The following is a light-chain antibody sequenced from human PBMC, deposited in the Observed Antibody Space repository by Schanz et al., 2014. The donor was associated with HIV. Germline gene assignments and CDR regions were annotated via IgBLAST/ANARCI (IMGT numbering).Light chain of an antibody. CDR3: QYFGNSGGT. V-gene: IGKV3-20*01. CDR2: DAS. Sequence: EIVLTQSPGTLSLSPGERATLSCRASQSVSDNYLAWYQQRPGQAPRLLIYDASSRATGIPDRFSGSGSGTDFTLTIIRLEPEDFAVYFCQYFGNSGGTFGGGTKVEIK. CDR1: QSVSDNY. J-gene: IGKJ4*01.